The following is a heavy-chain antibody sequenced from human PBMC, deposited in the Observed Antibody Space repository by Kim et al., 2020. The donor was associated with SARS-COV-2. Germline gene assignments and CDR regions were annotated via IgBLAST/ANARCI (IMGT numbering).Heavy chain of an antibody. CDR3: AKEPRSLIFWILDY. CDR1: GFTFSSYG. V-gene: IGHV3-30*18. J-gene: IGHJ4*02. D-gene: IGHD3-9*01. CDR2: ISYDGSNK. Sequence: GGSLRLSCAASGFTFSSYGMHWVRQAPGKGLEWVAVISYDGSNKYYADSVKGRFTISRDNSKNTLYLQMNSLRAEDTAVYYCAKEPRSLIFWILDYWGQGTLVTVSS.